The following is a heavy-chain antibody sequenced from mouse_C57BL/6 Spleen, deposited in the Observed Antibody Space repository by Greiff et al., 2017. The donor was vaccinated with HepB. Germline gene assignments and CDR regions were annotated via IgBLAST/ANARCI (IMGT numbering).Heavy chain of an antibody. Sequence: EVQVVESGGGLVQPGGSLKLSCAASGFTFSDYYMYWVRQTPEKRLEWVAYISNGGGSTYYPDTVKGRFTISRDNAKNTLYLQMSRLKSEDTAMYYCARQGHYDGSWFAYWGQGTLVTVSA. J-gene: IGHJ3*01. V-gene: IGHV5-12*01. CDR3: ARQGHYDGSWFAY. CDR2: ISNGGGST. D-gene: IGHD1-2*01. CDR1: GFTFSDYY.